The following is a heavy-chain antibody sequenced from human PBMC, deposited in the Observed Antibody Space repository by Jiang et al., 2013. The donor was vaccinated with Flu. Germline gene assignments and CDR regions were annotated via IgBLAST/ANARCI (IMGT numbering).Heavy chain of an antibody. D-gene: IGHD2-15*01. J-gene: IGHJ4*02. Sequence: VQLVESGAEVKKPGSSVKVSCKASGGTFSSYAISWVRQAPGQGLEWMGGIIPIFGTANYAQKFQGRVTITADESTSTAYMELSSLRSEDTAVYYCARDHSTKQYCSGGSCYPYYFDYWGQGTLVTVSS. CDR2: IIPIFGTA. V-gene: IGHV1-69*01. CDR3: ARDHSTKQYCSGGSCYPYYFDY. CDR1: GGTFSSYA.